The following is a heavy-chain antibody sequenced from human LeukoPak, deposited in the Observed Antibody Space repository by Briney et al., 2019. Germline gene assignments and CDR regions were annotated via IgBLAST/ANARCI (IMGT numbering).Heavy chain of an antibody. D-gene: IGHD5-12*01. CDR3: ARGATNYYYYGMDV. Sequence: SQTLSLTCALSGDSVSSNSAAWNWIRQSPSRGLEWLGRTYYRSKWYNDYAVAVKSRITINPDTSKNQFSLQLNSVTPEDTAVYYCARGATNYYYYGMDVWGQGTTVTVSS. CDR2: TYYRSKWYN. J-gene: IGHJ6*02. V-gene: IGHV6-1*01. CDR1: GDSVSSNSAA.